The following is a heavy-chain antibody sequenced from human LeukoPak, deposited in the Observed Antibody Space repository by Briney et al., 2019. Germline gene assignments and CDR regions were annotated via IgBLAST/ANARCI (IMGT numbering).Heavy chain of an antibody. CDR2: ISYDENNK. D-gene: IGHD2-2*01. CDR3: AKDRDRVVVPAAQDY. CDR1: GFTFSSYA. Sequence: GRSLRLSCAASGFTFSSYAMHWVRQAPGKGLEWVAVISYDENNKYYADSVKGRFTISRDNSKNTLYLQMNSLRAEDTAVYYCAKDRDRVVVPAAQDYWGQGTLVTVSS. J-gene: IGHJ4*02. V-gene: IGHV3-30-3*01.